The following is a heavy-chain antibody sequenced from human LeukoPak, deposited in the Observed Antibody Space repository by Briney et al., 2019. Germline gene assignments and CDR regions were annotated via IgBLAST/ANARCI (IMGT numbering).Heavy chain of an antibody. D-gene: IGHD3-10*01. CDR2: IYTSGST. CDR1: GGSISSYY. CDR3: ARDRGSYYYGSGSYSPFDY. Sequence: SETLSLTCTVSGGSISSYYWSWIRQPAGEGLEWIGRIYTSGSTNYNPSLKSRVTMSVDTSKNQFSLKLSSVTAADTAVYYCARDRGSYYYGSGSYSPFDYWGQGTLVTVSS. J-gene: IGHJ4*02. V-gene: IGHV4-4*07.